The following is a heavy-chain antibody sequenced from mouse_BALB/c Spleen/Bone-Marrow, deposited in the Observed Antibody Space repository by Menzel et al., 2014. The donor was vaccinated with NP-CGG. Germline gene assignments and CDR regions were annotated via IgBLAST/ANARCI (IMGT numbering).Heavy chain of an antibody. D-gene: IGHD2-4*01. CDR3: ASVYDYGRGYAMDY. J-gene: IGHJ4*01. CDR1: GYAFSNYG. Sequence: QVQLKQSGAEVMRPGSSVNISRKASGYAFSNYGMNWVKQRPGQGLEWIGQIYPGDGDTNYNGKFKGRVTLTADKSSSTAYMQLSSLTSEDSAVYFCASVYDYGRGYAMDYWGQGTSVTVSS. V-gene: IGHV1-80*01. CDR2: IYPGDGDT.